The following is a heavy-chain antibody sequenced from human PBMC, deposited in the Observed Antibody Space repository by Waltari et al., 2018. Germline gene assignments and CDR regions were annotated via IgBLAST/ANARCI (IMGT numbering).Heavy chain of an antibody. CDR3: ARDIAARPDY. CDR2: INPNSGGT. D-gene: IGHD6-6*01. Sequence: QVQLVQYGAEVKKPGASVKVSCKAAGYTVTCYYLHWVRQAPGQGLEWMGRINPNSGGTNYAQKFQGRVTMTRDTSISTAYMELSRLRSDDTAVYYCARDIAARPDYWGQGTLVTVSS. CDR1: GYTVTCYY. V-gene: IGHV1-2*06. J-gene: IGHJ4*02.